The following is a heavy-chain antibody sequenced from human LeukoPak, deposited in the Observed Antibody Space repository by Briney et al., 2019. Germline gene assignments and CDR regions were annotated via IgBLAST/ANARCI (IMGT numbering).Heavy chain of an antibody. CDR2: INPNSGGT. Sequence: ASVKVSCKASGYTFTGYYMHWVRQAPGQGLEWMGWINPNSGGTNYAQKFQGRVTMTRDTSISTAYMELSSLRSEDTAVYYCARDLELDAGDGYNSLLFDYWGQGTLVTVSS. D-gene: IGHD5-24*01. CDR1: GYTFTGYY. J-gene: IGHJ4*02. V-gene: IGHV1-2*02. CDR3: ARDLELDAGDGYNSLLFDY.